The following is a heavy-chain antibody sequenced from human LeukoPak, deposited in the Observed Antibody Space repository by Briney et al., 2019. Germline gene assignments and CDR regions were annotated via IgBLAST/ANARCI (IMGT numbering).Heavy chain of an antibody. CDR3: ARGPGSATAEAFDI. Sequence: SETLSLTCTVSGGSLSSYYWTWMRQPAGKGRESIGRIYSSAITDYNPSLKSRVTMSVDTSKNQFSLKLNSVTAADTAVYYCARGPGSATAEAFDIWGQGTLVTVSS. V-gene: IGHV4-4*07. CDR1: GGSLSSYY. CDR2: IYSSAIT. J-gene: IGHJ3*02.